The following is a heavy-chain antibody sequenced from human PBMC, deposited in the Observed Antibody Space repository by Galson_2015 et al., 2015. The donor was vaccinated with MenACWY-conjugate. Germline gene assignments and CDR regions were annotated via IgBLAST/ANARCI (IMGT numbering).Heavy chain of an antibody. V-gene: IGHV3-23*01. CDR2: ISGSGGST. CDR1: GFTFSSYA. J-gene: IGHJ6*02. D-gene: IGHD6-19*01. CDR3: AKPGSGWYFSGYGKGTDYYYYGMGV. Sequence: SLRLSCAASGFTFSSYAMSWVRQAPGKGLEWVSAISGSGGSTYYADSVKGRFTISRDNSKNTLYLQMNSLRAEDTAVYYCAKPGSGWYFSGYGKGTDYYYYGMGVWGQGTTVTVSS.